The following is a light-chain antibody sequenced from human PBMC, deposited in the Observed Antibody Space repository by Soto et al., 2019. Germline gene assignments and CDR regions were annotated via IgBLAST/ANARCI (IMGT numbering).Light chain of an antibody. CDR3: QQYNNWPIT. V-gene: IGKV1-8*01. Sequence: AMLMTQSPSSLSASTGDWVTITCGASQGISSYLAWYQQKPGKAPKILIYAASTLQSGVPSRFSGSGFGTDFTLTISSMKPEDFAVYYCQQYNNWPITFGQGTRLEIK. J-gene: IGKJ5*01. CDR2: AAS. CDR1: QGISSY.